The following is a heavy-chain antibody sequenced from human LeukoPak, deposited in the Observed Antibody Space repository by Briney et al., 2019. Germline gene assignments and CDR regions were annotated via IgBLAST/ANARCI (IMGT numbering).Heavy chain of an antibody. CDR3: ARDRCNSTTCASRGAFDI. J-gene: IGHJ3*02. CDR2: IYYSGST. Sequence: PSETLSLTCTVSGVSISSYHWSWIRQPPGKGLEWIGYIYYSGSTNYNPSLTSRVTMSVDTSKNQFSLKLTSVTAADTAVYYCARDRCNSTTCASRGAFDIWGQGTMVTVSS. V-gene: IGHV4-59*12. D-gene: IGHD2-2*01. CDR1: GVSISSYH.